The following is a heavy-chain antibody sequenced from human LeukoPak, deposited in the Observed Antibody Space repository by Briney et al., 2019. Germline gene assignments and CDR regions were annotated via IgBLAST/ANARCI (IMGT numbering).Heavy chain of an antibody. CDR1: GFSFGDDA. D-gene: IGHD4-17*01. V-gene: IGHV3-49*03. J-gene: IGHJ4*02. CDR3: SRGLHDYGDSNYYFDQ. CDR2: IRKKRYGETT. Sequence: GRSLRVSCTASGFSFGDDAWSWFRQAPGRGLEFVSFIRKKRYGETTDYAASVRGRFTISRDDAKSPAYLQMNSLEIEYTALYYCSRGLHDYGDSNYYFDQWGRGTQVTVSS.